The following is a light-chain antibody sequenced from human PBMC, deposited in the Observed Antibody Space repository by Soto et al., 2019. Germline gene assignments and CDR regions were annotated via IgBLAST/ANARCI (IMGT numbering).Light chain of an antibody. V-gene: IGKV1-9*01. CDR2: EES. CDR1: QGISSY. J-gene: IGKJ4*01. Sequence: ILLTQSPSSLSASVGDRVTITCRAGQGISSYLAWYQQKPGKPPKLLIYEESTLHSGVPSRFSGRKSWTQYTLTINSLQPEDVATYYCQQVKTYPLTFGGGTKVDIK. CDR3: QQVKTYPLT.